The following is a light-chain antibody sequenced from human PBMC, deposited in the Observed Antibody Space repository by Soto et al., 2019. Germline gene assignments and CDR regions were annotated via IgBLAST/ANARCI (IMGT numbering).Light chain of an antibody. J-gene: IGLJ1*01. CDR2: VTN. CDR1: SSNIGANYD. CDR3: QTYDSSLRGYV. Sequence: QSVLTQPPSVSGAPGQRVTISCTGSSSNIGANYDVHWYQQLPGTTPTLLVFVTNNRPSGVPDRFSGSKSATAASLAITGLQAEDEGHYYCQTYDSSLRGYVFGPGTKLTVL. V-gene: IGLV1-40*01.